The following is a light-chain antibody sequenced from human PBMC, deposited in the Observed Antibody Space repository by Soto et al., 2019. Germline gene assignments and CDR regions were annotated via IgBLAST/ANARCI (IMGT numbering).Light chain of an antibody. Sequence: QSALTQPASVSGSPGQSITISCTGTSSDVGAYNYVSWYQQYPGKVPKLIIYEVSNRPSGVSNRFSGSKSGNTASLTISGLQAEDEGDYYCNSYTSSSTRVFGTRTKVTVL. CDR1: SSDVGAYNY. CDR3: NSYTSSSTRV. J-gene: IGLJ1*01. CDR2: EVS. V-gene: IGLV2-14*01.